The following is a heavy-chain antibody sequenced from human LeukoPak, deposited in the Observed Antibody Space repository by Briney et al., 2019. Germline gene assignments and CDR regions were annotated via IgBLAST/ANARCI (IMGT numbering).Heavy chain of an antibody. CDR2: INHSGST. CDR3: ARLPISGSFYYFDY. D-gene: IGHD1-26*01. CDR1: GGSSSGYY. J-gene: IGHJ4*02. V-gene: IGHV4-34*01. Sequence: SETLSLTCAVYGGSSSGYYWSWIRQPPGKGLEWIGEINHSGSTNYNPSLKSRVTISVDTTKNQFSLKLSSVTAADTAVYYCARLPISGSFYYFDYWGQGTLVTVSS.